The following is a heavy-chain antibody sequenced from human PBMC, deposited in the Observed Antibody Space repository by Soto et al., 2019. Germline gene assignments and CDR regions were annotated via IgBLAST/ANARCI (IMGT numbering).Heavy chain of an antibody. Sequence: EVQLVESGGGLAQPGGSRRLSCVVSGFTFSSYGMNWVRQAPGKGLEWVSYISTSSSIIYYADSVKGRFTSSRDNAKKVLYLQMNVMRADDTGVYYCARGAYCGGDCYYYGMGVWGQGTTVTVSS. V-gene: IGHV3-48*01. CDR2: ISTSSSII. CDR1: GFTFSSYG. D-gene: IGHD2-21*01. CDR3: ARGAYCGGDCYYYGMGV. J-gene: IGHJ6*02.